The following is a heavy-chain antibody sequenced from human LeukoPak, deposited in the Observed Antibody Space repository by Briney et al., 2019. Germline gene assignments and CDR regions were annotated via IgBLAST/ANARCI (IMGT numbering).Heavy chain of an antibody. V-gene: IGHV4-28*03. CDR1: GYSISSPNW. Sequence: PSETLSLTCAVSGYSISSPNWWGWIRQPPGKGLEWIGYIYYSGSTNYNPSLKSRVTMSVDTSKNQFSLKLSSVTAADTAVYYCATDRSVTMVVDYWGQGTLVTVSS. CDR2: IYYSGST. J-gene: IGHJ4*02. D-gene: IGHD3-10*01. CDR3: ATDRSVTMVVDY.